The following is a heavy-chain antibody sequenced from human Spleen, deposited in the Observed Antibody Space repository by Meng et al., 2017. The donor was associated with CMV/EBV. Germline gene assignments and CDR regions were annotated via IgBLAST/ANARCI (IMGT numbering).Heavy chain of an antibody. CDR1: GFTFSTYW. J-gene: IGHJ6*02. CDR3: AKGTDYDFWSGYPPFGMDV. V-gene: IGHV3-30*02. D-gene: IGHD3-3*01. Sequence: GESLKISCAASGFTFSTYWMSWVRQAPGKGLEWVAFIRYDGSNKYYADSVKGRFTISRDNSKNTLYLQMNSLRAEDTAVYYCAKGTDYDFWSGYPPFGMDVWGQGTTVTVSS. CDR2: IRYDGSNK.